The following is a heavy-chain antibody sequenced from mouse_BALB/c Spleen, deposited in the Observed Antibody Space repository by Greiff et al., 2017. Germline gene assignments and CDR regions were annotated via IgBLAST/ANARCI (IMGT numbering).Heavy chain of an antibody. CDR3: ARVTIYDGYYLDY. J-gene: IGHJ2*01. CDR1: GFTFSDYG. Sequence: DVMLVESGGGLVQPGGSRKLSCAASGFTFSDYGMAWVRQAPGKGPEWVAFISNLAYSIYYADTVTGRFTISRENAKNTLYLEMSSLRSEDTAMYYCARVTIYDGYYLDYWGQGTTLTVSS. D-gene: IGHD2-3*01. V-gene: IGHV5-15*02. CDR2: ISNLAYSI.